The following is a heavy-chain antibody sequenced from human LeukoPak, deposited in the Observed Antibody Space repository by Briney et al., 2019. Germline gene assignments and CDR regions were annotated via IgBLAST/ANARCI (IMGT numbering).Heavy chain of an antibody. V-gene: IGHV3-11*01. J-gene: IGHJ3*02. CDR3: FAARLLWDSNDAFDI. Sequence: GGSLRLSCAASGFTFSDYYMSWIRQAPGKGLEWVSYISSSGSTIYYADSVKGRFTISRDNAKNSLYLQMNSLRAEDTAVYYCFAARLLWDSNDAFDIWGQGTMLTVSS. CDR2: ISSSGSTI. D-gene: IGHD6-25*01. CDR1: GFTFSDYY.